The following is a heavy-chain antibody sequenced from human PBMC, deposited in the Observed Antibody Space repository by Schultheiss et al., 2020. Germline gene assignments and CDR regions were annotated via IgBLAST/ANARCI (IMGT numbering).Heavy chain of an antibody. CDR3: ARDARITIFGVVIEGGSGMDV. D-gene: IGHD3-3*01. CDR2: ISGSGGST. J-gene: IGHJ6*02. V-gene: IGHV3-23*01. CDR1: GFTFSSYG. Sequence: GGSLRLSCAASGFTFSSYGMHWVRQAPGKGLEYVSAISGSGGSTYYADSVKGRFTISRDNSKNTLYLQMNSLRAEDTAVYYCARDARITIFGVVIEGGSGMDVWGQGTTVTVSS.